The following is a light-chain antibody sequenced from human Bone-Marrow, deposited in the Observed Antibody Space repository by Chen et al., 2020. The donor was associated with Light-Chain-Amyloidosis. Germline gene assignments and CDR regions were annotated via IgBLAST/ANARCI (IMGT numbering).Light chain of an antibody. J-gene: IGKJ2*01. CDR2: GTS. CDR3: QHYANAPYT. CDR1: QSVSRNY. V-gene: IGKV3-20*01. Sequence: IIFTQSPGTLSLSPGETATLSCRASQSVSRNYLAWYQQKPGQTPRLLIYGTSSRATGVPDRFSGSGSVTDFTLASRRLEPEDFAVDYCQHYANAPYTFGQGTKVEIK.